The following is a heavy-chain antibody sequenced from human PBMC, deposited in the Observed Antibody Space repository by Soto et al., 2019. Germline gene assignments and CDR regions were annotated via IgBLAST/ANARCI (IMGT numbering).Heavy chain of an antibody. D-gene: IGHD4-17*01. Sequence: QLQLQESGSGLVKPSQTLSLTCAVSSGSISSGGYSWSWIRQPPGKGMEWMGYIYHSGSTYYNPSLKDRVTRSVDRSKDQFYLKLSSVTAADTAVYYCARWAGNDYGDARDWYFDLWGRGTLVTVSS. V-gene: IGHV4-30-2*01. CDR1: SGSISSGGYS. CDR2: IYHSGST. J-gene: IGHJ2*01. CDR3: ARWAGNDYGDARDWYFDL.